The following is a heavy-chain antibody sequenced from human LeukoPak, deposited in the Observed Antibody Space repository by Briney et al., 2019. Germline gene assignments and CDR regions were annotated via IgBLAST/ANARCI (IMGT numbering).Heavy chain of an antibody. D-gene: IGHD3/OR15-3a*01. CDR1: GFSFSNSW. CDR2: INSDGTTT. CDR3: ASDLANFWTGYPHY. J-gene: IGHJ4*02. V-gene: IGHV3-74*01. Sequence: PGGSLKLSCAASGFSFSNSWMHWVRQAPGKGLVWVPRINSDGTTTYYADSVKGRFTISRDNAKNTLFLQMNSLRPEDTALYYCASDLANFWTGYPHYWGQGTLVTVSS.